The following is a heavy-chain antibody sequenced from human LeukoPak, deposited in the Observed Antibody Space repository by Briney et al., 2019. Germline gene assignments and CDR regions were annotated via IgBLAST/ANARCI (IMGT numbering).Heavy chain of an antibody. D-gene: IGHD3-10*01. CDR3: ARDKSRTYGSADAFDI. J-gene: IGHJ3*02. Sequence: ASETLSLTCTVSGGSLSSYYWNWIRQPAGKGLEWIGRIYTSGSTNYNPSLKSRVTMSVDTSKNQFSLKLSSVTAADTAVYYCARDKSRTYGSADAFDIWGQGTMVTVSS. CDR2: IYTSGST. CDR1: GGSLSSYY. V-gene: IGHV4-4*07.